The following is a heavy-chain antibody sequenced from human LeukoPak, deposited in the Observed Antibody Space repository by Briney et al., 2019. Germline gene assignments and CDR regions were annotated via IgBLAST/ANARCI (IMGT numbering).Heavy chain of an antibody. Sequence: GGSLRLSCAASGFTVSSNYMSWVRQAPGKGLEWVSVIYSGGSTYYADSVKGRFTISRDNSKNTLYLQMNSLRAEDTAVYYCAKNSHSYYDSSGYLLIGAFDIWGQGTMVTVSS. CDR2: IYSGGST. D-gene: IGHD3-22*01. J-gene: IGHJ3*02. CDR3: AKNSHSYYDSSGYLLIGAFDI. CDR1: GFTVSSNY. V-gene: IGHV3-53*01.